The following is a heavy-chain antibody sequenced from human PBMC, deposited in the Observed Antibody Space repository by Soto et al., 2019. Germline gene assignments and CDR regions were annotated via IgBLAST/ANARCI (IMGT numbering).Heavy chain of an antibody. V-gene: IGHV1-69*13. Sequence: SVKVSCKASGGTFSSYAISWVRQAPGQGLEWMGGIIPIFGTANYAQKFQGRVTITADESTSTAYMELSSLRSEDTAVYYCARVGYYGSGSKYYYYYGMDVWGQGTTVTVSS. J-gene: IGHJ6*02. CDR2: IIPIFGTA. CDR3: ARVGYYGSGSKYYYYYGMDV. D-gene: IGHD3-10*01. CDR1: GGTFSSYA.